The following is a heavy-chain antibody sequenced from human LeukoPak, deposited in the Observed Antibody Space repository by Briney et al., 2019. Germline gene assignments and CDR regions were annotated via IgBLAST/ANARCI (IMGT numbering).Heavy chain of an antibody. CDR2: MNPNSGNT. CDR3: ATGTTYRYSSSWYAYYYYMDV. V-gene: IGHV1-8*01. D-gene: IGHD6-13*01. J-gene: IGHJ6*03. Sequence: GASVKVSCKASGYTFTSYDINWVRQATGQGLEWMGWMNPNSGNTGYAQKFQGRVTMTEDTSTDTAYMELSSLRSEDTAVYYCATGTTYRYSSSWYAYYYYMDVWGKGTTVTISS. CDR1: GYTFTSYD.